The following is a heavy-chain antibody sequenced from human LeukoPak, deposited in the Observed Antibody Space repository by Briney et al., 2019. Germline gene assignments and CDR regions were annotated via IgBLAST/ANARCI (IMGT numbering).Heavy chain of an antibody. V-gene: IGHV4-4*07. Sequence: SETLSLTCTVSGGSISSYYWSWIRQPAVKGLEWIGRIYTSGSTNYNPSLKSRVTMSVDTSKNQFSLKLSSVTAADTAVYYCARDHGGYVRFSRFDPWGQGTLVTVSS. CDR3: ARDHGGYVRFSRFDP. J-gene: IGHJ5*02. D-gene: IGHD5-12*01. CDR2: IYTSGST. CDR1: GGSISSYY.